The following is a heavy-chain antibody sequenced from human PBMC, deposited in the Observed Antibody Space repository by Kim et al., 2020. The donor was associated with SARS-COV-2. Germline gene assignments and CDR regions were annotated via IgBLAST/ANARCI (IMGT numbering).Heavy chain of an antibody. V-gene: IGHV3-21*01. CDR1: GFTFSSYS. J-gene: IGHJ3*02. CDR3: AREPDSSGYYYDPDAFDI. Sequence: GGSLRLSCAASGFTFSSYSMNWVRQAPGKGLEWVSSISSSSSYIYYADSVKGRFTISRDNAKNSLYLQMNSLRAEDTAVYYCAREPDSSGYYYDPDAFDIWGQGTMVTVSS. D-gene: IGHD3-22*01. CDR2: ISSSSSYI.